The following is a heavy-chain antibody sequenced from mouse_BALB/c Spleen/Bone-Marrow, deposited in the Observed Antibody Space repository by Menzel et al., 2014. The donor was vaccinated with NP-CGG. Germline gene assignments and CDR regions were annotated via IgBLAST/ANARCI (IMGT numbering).Heavy chain of an antibody. CDR3: TRSTMITYFDY. CDR2: INPSNGGT. J-gene: IGHJ2*01. D-gene: IGHD2-4*01. Sequence: QVQLQQPGAELVKPGASVKLSCKASGYTFTSYYMYWVKQRPGQGLEWIGEINPSNGGTNFNEKFKSKATLTVDKSSXXAXXXLSSLTSEDSAVYYCTRSTMITYFDYWGXGTTLTVSS. CDR1: GYTFTSYY. V-gene: IGHV1S81*02.